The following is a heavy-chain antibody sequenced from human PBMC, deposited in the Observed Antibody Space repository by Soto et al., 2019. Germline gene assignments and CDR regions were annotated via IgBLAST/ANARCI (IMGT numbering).Heavy chain of an antibody. CDR2: IIPIVGTA. CDR3: ASYIAARPRHYYGMDV. D-gene: IGHD6-6*01. CDR1: GGTFSSYA. V-gene: IGHV1-69*13. Sequence: SVKVCCKASGGTFSSYAISWVRQAPGQGLEWMGGIIPIVGTANYAQKFHGRVTITADESTSTAYMELSSRRSEDTAVYYCASYIAARPRHYYGMDVWGQGTTVTVSS. J-gene: IGHJ6*02.